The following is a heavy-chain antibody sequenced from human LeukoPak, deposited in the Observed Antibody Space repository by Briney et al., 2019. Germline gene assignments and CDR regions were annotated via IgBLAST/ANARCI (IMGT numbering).Heavy chain of an antibody. CDR1: GYTFTSYA. CDR2: INAGNGNT. CDR3: ARGEGEGQQLNY. J-gene: IGHJ4*02. D-gene: IGHD6-13*01. V-gene: IGHV1-3*01. Sequence: ASVKVSCKASGYTFTSYAMHWVRPAPGQRLEWMGWINAGNGNTKYSQKFQGRVTITRDTSASTAYMELSSLRSEDTAVYYCARGEGEGQQLNYWGQGTLVTVSS.